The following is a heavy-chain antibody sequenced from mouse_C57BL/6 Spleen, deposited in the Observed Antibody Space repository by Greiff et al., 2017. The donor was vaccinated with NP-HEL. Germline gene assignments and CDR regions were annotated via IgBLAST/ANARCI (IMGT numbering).Heavy chain of an antibody. CDR3: ARKNYDYDGYFDV. J-gene: IGHJ1*03. CDR1: GYSFTGYY. Sequence: EVQLQQSGPELVKPGASVKISCKASGYSFTGYYMNWVKQSPEKSLEWIGEINPSTGGTTYNQKFKAKATLTVDKSSSTAYMQLKSLTSEDSAVYYCARKNYDYDGYFDVWGTGTTVTVSS. CDR2: INPSTGGT. D-gene: IGHD2-4*01. V-gene: IGHV1-42*01.